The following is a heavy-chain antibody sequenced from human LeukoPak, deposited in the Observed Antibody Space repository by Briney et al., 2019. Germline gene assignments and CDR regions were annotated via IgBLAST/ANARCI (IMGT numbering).Heavy chain of an antibody. J-gene: IGHJ4*02. Sequence: SETLSLTCTVSGGSISSSSYYWGWIRQPPGKGLEWIGSTHYSGSTYYNPSLKSRVTISVDTSKNQFSLKLSSVVAADTAVYYCARLAPGDTDYWGQGTLVTVSS. CDR2: THYSGST. CDR3: ARLAPGDTDY. V-gene: IGHV4-39*01. CDR1: GGSISSSSYY. D-gene: IGHD3-10*01.